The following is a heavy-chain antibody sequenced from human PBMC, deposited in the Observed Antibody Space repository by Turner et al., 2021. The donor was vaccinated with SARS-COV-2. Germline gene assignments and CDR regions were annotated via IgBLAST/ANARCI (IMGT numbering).Heavy chain of an antibody. CDR3: ARDIVVVPAAMGPCY. D-gene: IGHD2-2*01. V-gene: IGHV1-46*01. CDR1: GYTFTSYY. J-gene: IGHJ4*02. CDR2: INPSGGST. Sequence: QVQLVQSGAEVKKPWASVKVSCKASGYTFTSYYMHWVRQAPGQGLEWMGIINPSGGSTSYAQKFQGRVTMTRDTSTSTVYMELSSLRSEDTAVYYGARDIVVVPAAMGPCYWGQGTLVTVSS.